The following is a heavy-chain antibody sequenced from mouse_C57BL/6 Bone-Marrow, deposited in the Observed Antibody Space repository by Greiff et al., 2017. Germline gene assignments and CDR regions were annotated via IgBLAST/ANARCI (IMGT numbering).Heavy chain of an antibody. Sequence: EVKLVESGAELVRPGASVKLSCTASGFNIKDDYMHWVKQRPGQGLEWIGWIDPANGDTKYASKFQGKATITADTSSITAYLQLSSLTSVDSAGYYCTPYYGSRGDWGQGTTLTVSS. CDR1: GFNIKDDY. D-gene: IGHD1-1*01. CDR3: TPYYGSRGD. V-gene: IGHV14-4*01. CDR2: IDPANGDT. J-gene: IGHJ2*01.